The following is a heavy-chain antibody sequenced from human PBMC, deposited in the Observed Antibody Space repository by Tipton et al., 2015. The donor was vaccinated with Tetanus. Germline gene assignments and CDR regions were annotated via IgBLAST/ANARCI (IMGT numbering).Heavy chain of an antibody. Sequence: QLVQSGAEVKKPGASVKVSCKASGYTFTNYYMHWVRQAPGQGLEWMGVINPSAGTTRYEQRFQGRVIMTRDTSTTTVYMELNSLRSEDTAVFYCARSYDFYDSTGYTGDGMDVWGQGTSVTVSS. CDR1: GYTFTNYY. V-gene: IGHV1-46*01. D-gene: IGHD3-22*01. J-gene: IGHJ6*02. CDR2: INPSAGTT. CDR3: ARSYDFYDSTGYTGDGMDV.